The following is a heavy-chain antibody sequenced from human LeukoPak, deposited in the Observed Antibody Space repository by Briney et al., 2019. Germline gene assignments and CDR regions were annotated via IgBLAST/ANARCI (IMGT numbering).Heavy chain of an antibody. CDR1: GFTFSSYA. Sequence: PGGSLRLSCAASGFTFSSYAMSWVRQAPGKGLEWVSAISGSGGSTYYADSVKGRFTISRDNSKNTLYLQMNSLRAEDTAVYYCAKGDYSSGWYKGLKKPNFDYWGQGTLVTVSS. D-gene: IGHD6-19*01. V-gene: IGHV3-23*01. J-gene: IGHJ4*02. CDR2: ISGSGGST. CDR3: AKGDYSSGWYKGLKKPNFDY.